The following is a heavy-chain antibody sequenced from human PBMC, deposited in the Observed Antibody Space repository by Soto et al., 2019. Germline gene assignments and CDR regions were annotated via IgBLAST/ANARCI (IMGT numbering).Heavy chain of an antibody. J-gene: IGHJ4*02. Sequence: ASVKVSCKASGYTFTVYYIHWMRQAPGKGLEWMGWINPNSGDTNYAQKFQGRVTMTSDTSINSAYMELSRLRSDDTAVYYCARGIVPAASSDCWGQGTLVTVSS. CDR1: GYTFTVYY. CDR3: ARGIVPAASSDC. D-gene: IGHD2-2*01. V-gene: IGHV1-2*02. CDR2: INPNSGDT.